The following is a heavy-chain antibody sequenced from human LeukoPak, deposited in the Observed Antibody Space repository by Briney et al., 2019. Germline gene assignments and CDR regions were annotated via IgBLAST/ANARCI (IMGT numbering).Heavy chain of an antibody. J-gene: IGHJ5*01. Sequence: ASVKVSCKGSGYPFTKSGIAWVRQAPGQGLEWMGWISTFTGDTNYAQKFQTRVTMATDTSTTTVYMELKSLTSDDSAVYYCAKDEGRFDSWGQGTLVTVSS. V-gene: IGHV1-18*01. CDR1: GYPFTKSG. CDR2: ISTFTGDT. CDR3: AKDEGRFDS.